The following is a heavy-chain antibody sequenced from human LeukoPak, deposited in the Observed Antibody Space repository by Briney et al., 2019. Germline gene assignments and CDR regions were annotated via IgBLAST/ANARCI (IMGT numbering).Heavy chain of an antibody. J-gene: IGHJ6*02. CDR2: ISYDGSNK. CDR1: GFTFSSYG. D-gene: IGHD2-15*01. CDR3: AKCSGGSRRYYYYGMDV. Sequence: GRSLRLSYAASGFTFSSYGMHWVRQAPGKGLEWVAVISYDGSNKYYADSVKGRFTISRDNSKNTLYLQMNSLRAEDTAVYYCAKCSGGSRRYYYYGMDVWGQGTTVTVSS. V-gene: IGHV3-30*18.